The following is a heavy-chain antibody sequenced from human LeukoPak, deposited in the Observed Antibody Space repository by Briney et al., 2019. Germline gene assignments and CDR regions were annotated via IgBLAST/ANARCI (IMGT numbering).Heavy chain of an antibody. V-gene: IGHV5-51*01. CDR1: GYTFVTYW. J-gene: IGHJ4*02. D-gene: IGHD6-19*01. CDR2: IYPADSDT. Sequence: GESLKISCKGSGYTFVTYWIGWVRQMPGKGLEWMGIIYPADSDTRYSPSFQGQVIISADKSISTAYLQWSSLKASDTAIYYCARAAVAVPDYWGQGTLVTVSS. CDR3: ARAAVAVPDY.